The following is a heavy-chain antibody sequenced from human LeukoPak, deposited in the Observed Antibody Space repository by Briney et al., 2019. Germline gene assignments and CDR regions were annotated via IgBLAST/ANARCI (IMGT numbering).Heavy chain of an antibody. V-gene: IGHV1-69*13. CDR3: ARDGPYSSGWYRWFDP. CDR2: IIPIFGTA. Sequence: SVKVSCKASGGTFSSYAISWVRQAPGQGLEWMGGIIPIFGTANYAQKFQGRVTITADESTSTAYMELSSLRSEDTAVYYCARDGPYSSGWYRWFDPWGQGALVTVSS. CDR1: GGTFSSYA. J-gene: IGHJ5*02. D-gene: IGHD6-19*01.